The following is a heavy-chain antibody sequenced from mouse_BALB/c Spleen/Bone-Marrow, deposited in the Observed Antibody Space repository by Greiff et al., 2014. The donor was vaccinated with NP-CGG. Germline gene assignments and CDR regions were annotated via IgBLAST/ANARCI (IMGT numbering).Heavy chain of an antibody. D-gene: IGHD1-1*01. V-gene: IGHV14-3*02. Sequence: VQLQQPGAEPVKPGASVKLSCTASGFNIKDTYMHWVKQRPEQGLEWIGRIDPANGNTKYDPKFQGKATITADTSSNTAYLQLSSLTSEDTAVYYCVRSREYYFDYWGQGTTLTVSS. CDR2: IDPANGNT. CDR3: VRSREYYFDY. CDR1: GFNIKDTY. J-gene: IGHJ2*01.